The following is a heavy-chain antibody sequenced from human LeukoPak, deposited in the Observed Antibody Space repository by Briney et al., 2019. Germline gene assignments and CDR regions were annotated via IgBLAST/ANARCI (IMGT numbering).Heavy chain of an antibody. Sequence: GGSLRLSCAASGFIFKSYWMSWVRQAPGKGLEWVANIKQDGSEKYYVDSVKGRFTISRDNAKNSLYLQMNSLRAEDTAVYYCARDVLPAARLDYWGQGTLVTVSS. V-gene: IGHV3-7*01. CDR1: GFIFKSYW. J-gene: IGHJ4*02. CDR2: IKQDGSEK. CDR3: ARDVLPAARLDY. D-gene: IGHD2-2*01.